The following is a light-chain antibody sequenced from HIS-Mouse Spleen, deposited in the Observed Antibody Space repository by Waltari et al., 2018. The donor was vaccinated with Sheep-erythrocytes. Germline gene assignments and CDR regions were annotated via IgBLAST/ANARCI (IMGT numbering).Light chain of an antibody. CDR1: KLGAKY. V-gene: IGLV3-1*01. J-gene: IGLJ3*02. CDR2: QDS. Sequence: SYELTQPPSVSVSPGQTASITCAGAKLGAKYACGYQQTPVQSPVLVIYQDSKRPSGIPERFSGSNSGNTATLTISGTQAMDEADYYCQAWDSSTAWVFGGGTKLTVL. CDR3: QAWDSSTAWV.